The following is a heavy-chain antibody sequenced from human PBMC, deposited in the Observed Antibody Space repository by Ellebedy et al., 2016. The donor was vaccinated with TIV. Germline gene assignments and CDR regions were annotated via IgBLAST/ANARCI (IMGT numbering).Heavy chain of an antibody. CDR3: ATDSSSSSDDGY. V-gene: IGHV3-30*03. J-gene: IGHJ4*02. Sequence: GESLKISXAASGFTFSSYGMHWVRQAPGKGLEWVAVISYDGSNKYYADSVKGRFTISRDNSKNTLYLQMNSLRAEDTAVYYCATDSSSSSDDGYWGQGTLVTVSS. CDR2: ISYDGSNK. CDR1: GFTFSSYG. D-gene: IGHD6-6*01.